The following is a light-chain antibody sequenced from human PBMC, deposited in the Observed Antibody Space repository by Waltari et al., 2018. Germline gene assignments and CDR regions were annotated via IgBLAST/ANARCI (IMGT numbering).Light chain of an antibody. Sequence: QSALNQPASVSGSPGQSITIPCTGTSSDVGGYNYVPWYQQHPGKAPKLMIYEVSNRPSGVSNRFSGSKSGNTASLTISGLQAEDEADYYCSSYTSSSTVVFGGGTKLTVL. CDR3: SSYTSSSTVV. V-gene: IGLV2-14*01. J-gene: IGLJ2*01. CDR2: EVS. CDR1: SSDVGGYNY.